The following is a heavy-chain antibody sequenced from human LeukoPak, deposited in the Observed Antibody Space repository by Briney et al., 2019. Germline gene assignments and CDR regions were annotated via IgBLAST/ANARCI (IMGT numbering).Heavy chain of an antibody. V-gene: IGHV4-59*01. J-gene: IGHJ5*02. CDR3: ARGKASYGYGGGNNWFDP. D-gene: IGHD5-18*01. CDR2: IYYSGST. Sequence: SETLSLTCTVSGGSISSYYWSWIRQPPGKGLEWIGYIYYSGSTNYNPSLKSRVTISVDTSKNQFSLKLSSVTAADTAVYYCARGKASYGYGGGNNWFDPWGQGALVTVSS. CDR1: GGSISSYY.